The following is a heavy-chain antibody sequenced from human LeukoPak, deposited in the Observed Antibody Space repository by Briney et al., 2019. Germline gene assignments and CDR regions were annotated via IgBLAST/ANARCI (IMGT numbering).Heavy chain of an antibody. J-gene: IGHJ6*03. CDR1: GGSISSYY. CDR2: IYYSGST. D-gene: IGHD6-13*01. V-gene: IGHV4-59*01. CDR3: ARVFSSSWQGYYYYYMDV. Sequence: SETLSLTCTVSGGSISSYYWSWIRQPPGKGLEWIGYIYYSGSTNYNPSLKSRVTISVDTSKNQFSLKLSSVTAADTAVYYCARVFSSSWQGYYYYYMDVWGKGTTVTVSS.